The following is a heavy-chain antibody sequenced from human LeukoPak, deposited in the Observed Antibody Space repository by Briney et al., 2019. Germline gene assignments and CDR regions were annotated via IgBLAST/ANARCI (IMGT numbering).Heavy chain of an antibody. CDR2: VSYDGSNK. V-gene: IGHV3-30-3*01. CDR1: GFTFSNYA. CDR3: ARRQYTSGWFGSLDY. J-gene: IGHJ4*02. Sequence: GGSLRLSCAASGFTFSNYAMHWVRQAPGKGLEWVAVVSYDGSNKYLADSVKGRFTISRDDSKNTLYLQMNSLRAEDTAIYSCARRQYTSGWFGSLDYWGQGILVTVSS. D-gene: IGHD6-19*01.